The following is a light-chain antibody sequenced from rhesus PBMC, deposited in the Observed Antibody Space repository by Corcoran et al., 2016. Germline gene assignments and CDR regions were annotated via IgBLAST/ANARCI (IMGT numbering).Light chain of an antibody. CDR3: YQHSSGFT. V-gene: IGKV3-10*01. CDR1: QSVSSY. CDR2: GAS. Sequence: QVILTQSPATLSLSPGERATLSCRASQSVSSYLAWYQQKPGQAPRLLIYGASSRATGIPDRFSGSGSGTDFTLTISSLEPEDGGVYHCYQHSSGFTFGPGTKLDIK. J-gene: IGKJ3*01.